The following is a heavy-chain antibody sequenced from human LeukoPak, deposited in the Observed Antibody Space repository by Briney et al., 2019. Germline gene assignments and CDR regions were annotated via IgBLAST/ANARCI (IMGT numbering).Heavy chain of an antibody. J-gene: IGHJ5*02. CDR1: GGSISSYY. CDR3: ARDVWFGKPQGLDP. V-gene: IGHV4-4*07. Sequence: SETLSLTCTVSGGSISSYYWSWIRQPAGKGLEWIGRIYTSGSTNYNPSLKSRVTMSVDTSKNQFSLKLGSVTAADTAVYYCARDVWFGKPQGLDPWGQGTLVTVSS. D-gene: IGHD3-10*01. CDR2: IYTSGST.